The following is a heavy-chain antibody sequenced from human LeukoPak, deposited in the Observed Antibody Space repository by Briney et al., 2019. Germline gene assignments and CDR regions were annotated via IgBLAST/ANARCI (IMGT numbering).Heavy chain of an antibody. D-gene: IGHD5-18*01. CDR2: IYYSGST. J-gene: IGHJ4*02. V-gene: IGHV4-59*01. CDR3: ARERGRGYSYSKGFDY. CDR1: GGSISSYY. Sequence: PSETQSLTCTVSGGSISSYYWSWIRQPPGKGLEWIGYIYYSGSTNYNPSLKSRVTISVDTSKNQFSLKLSSVTAADTAVYYCARERGRGYSYSKGFDYWGQGTLVTVSS.